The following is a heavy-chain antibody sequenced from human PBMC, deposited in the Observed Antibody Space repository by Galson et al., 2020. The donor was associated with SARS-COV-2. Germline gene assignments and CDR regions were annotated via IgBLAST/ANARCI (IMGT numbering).Heavy chain of an antibody. Sequence: SETLSLTCTVSGGSISSGGYYWSWIRQHPGKGLEWIGYIYYSGSTYYNPSLKSRVTISVDTSKNQFSLKLSSVTAADTAVYYCAREGGWLQPYYYYMDVWGKGTTVTVSS. D-gene: IGHD5-12*01. CDR1: GGSISSGGYY. J-gene: IGHJ6*03. V-gene: IGHV4-31*03. CDR2: IYYSGST. CDR3: AREGGWLQPYYYYMDV.